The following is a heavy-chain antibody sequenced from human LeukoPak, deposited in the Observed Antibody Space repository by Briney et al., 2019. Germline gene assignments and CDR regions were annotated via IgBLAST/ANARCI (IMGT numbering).Heavy chain of an antibody. J-gene: IGHJ4*02. CDR3: VRDPPRDTAMVWKY. CDR1: GFTFGTYG. D-gene: IGHD5-18*01. Sequence: SGGSLRLSCAPSGFTFGTYGMHWVRQAPGKGPEWVAVISYDGRSKFYVDSVKGRFTISRDNSENTLYLQMNSLRTEDTAVYYCVRDPPRDTAMVWKYWGQGTLVTVSS. V-gene: IGHV3-30*03. CDR2: ISYDGRSK.